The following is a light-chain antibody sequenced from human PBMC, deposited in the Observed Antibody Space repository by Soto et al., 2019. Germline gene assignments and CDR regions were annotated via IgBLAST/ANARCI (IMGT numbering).Light chain of an antibody. CDR2: WAS. Sequence: DIVMTQSPDSLSVSLGERATINCKSSQTVLHGSNYLAWYQQRVRQPPKLLIYWASTRESGVPDRFSGSGSATDFTLTISSLQAEDVAVYYCQQYYTTPVTFGQGTKVEI. CDR1: QTVLHGSNY. J-gene: IGKJ1*01. CDR3: QQYYTTPVT. V-gene: IGKV4-1*01.